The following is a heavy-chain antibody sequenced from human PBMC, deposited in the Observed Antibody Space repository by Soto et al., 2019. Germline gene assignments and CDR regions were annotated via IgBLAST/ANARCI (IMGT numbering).Heavy chain of an antibody. Sequence: GESLKISFKGSGYSFPTFWIAWVVQMHGKGLEWMGVIYPGDSDTRYSPSFQDQVTLSADKSLGTAYLQWSSLKSSDTAMYYCARSGRNAYYNMDVWGQGTTVTVSS. J-gene: IGHJ6*02. CDR2: IYPGDSDT. CDR1: GYSFPTFW. CDR3: ARSGRNAYYNMDV. V-gene: IGHV5-51*01. D-gene: IGHD3-16*01.